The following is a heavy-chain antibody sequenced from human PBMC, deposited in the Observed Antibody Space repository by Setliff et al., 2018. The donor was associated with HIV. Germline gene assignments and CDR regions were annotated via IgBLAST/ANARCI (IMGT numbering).Heavy chain of an antibody. J-gene: IGHJ6*03. D-gene: IGHD3-3*01. Sequence: EASVKVSCKASGDTFSSYAISWVRQAPGQGLEWMGGIIPIFGTANYAQKFQGRVTITADESTSTAYMELSSLRSDDTALYYCAKAQRGLWTGAEYFYYYYMDVWGKGTTVTVSS. CDR2: IIPIFGTA. CDR3: AKAQRGLWTGAEYFYYYYMDV. CDR1: GDTFSSYA. V-gene: IGHV1-69*13.